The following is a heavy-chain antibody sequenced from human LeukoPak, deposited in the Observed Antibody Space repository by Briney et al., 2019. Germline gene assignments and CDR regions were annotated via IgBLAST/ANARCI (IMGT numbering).Heavy chain of an antibody. J-gene: IGHJ3*02. Sequence: SETLSLTCTVSGASIRDYHWSWIRQPPGKGLERIGYIHYTGGAIYSPSLKSRVTMSVDTSKNQFSLNLNSVTAADTAVYYCARTTTDALDIWGKGTMVTVSS. CDR3: ARTTTDALDI. V-gene: IGHV4-59*01. CDR2: IHYTGGA. D-gene: IGHD1-1*01. CDR1: GASIRDYH.